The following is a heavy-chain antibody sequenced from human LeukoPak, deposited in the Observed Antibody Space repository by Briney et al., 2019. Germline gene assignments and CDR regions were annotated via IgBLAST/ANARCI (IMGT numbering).Heavy chain of an antibody. CDR1: GFTFSSYW. CDR2: INSDGSST. V-gene: IGHV3-74*01. Sequence: GGSLRLSCAASGFTFSSYWMHWVRQAPGKGLVWVSRINSDGSSTTYADSVEGPFTISRDNAKNTLYLQMNSLRDEDTAVYYCARAGYCSGGSCYGKDYWGQGTLVTV. D-gene: IGHD2-15*01. CDR3: ARAGYCSGGSCYGKDY. J-gene: IGHJ4*02.